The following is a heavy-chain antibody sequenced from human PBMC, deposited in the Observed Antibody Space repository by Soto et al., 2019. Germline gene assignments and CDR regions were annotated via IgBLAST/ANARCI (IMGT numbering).Heavy chain of an antibody. D-gene: IGHD3-10*01. Sequence: GGSLRLSCAASGFTFSSYSMNWVRQAPGKGLEWVSSISSSSSYIYYADSVKGRFTISRDNAKNSLYLQMNSLRAEDTAVYYCASSGEWFGEDYYWGQGTLVTVSS. CDR1: GFTFSSYS. CDR2: ISSSSSYI. V-gene: IGHV3-21*01. J-gene: IGHJ4*02. CDR3: ASSGEWFGEDYY.